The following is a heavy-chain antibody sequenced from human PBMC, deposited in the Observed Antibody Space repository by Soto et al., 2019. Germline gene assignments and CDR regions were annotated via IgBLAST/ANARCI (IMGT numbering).Heavy chain of an antibody. D-gene: IGHD6-19*01. Sequence: VQLVESGGGVVQPGRSLRLSCAASGFTFSDYAMHWVRQAPGKGLEWVAVVSHDGRNTHYADSVKGRFTISRDSSKNTDSLKMTILRAEDTAVYYCAKGGRQWLVTSGFNYWGQGALVTVSS. J-gene: IGHJ4*02. V-gene: IGHV3-30*18. CDR2: VSHDGRNT. CDR1: GFTFSDYA. CDR3: AKGGRQWLVTSGFNY.